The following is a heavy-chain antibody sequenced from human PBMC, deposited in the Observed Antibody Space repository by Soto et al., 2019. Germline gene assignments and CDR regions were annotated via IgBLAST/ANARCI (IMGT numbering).Heavy chain of an antibody. CDR3: ARHKGGYYSGVDV. CDR2: IYYSGTT. CDR1: GGSISSNSYY. V-gene: IGHV4-39*01. Sequence: QLQLQESGPGLVKPSEILSLTCTVSGGSISSNSYYWAWIRQPPGKGLEWIGNIYYSGTTYYNPSLKSRVTISVDTLKNQLSLQLSSVTAADTAVYYCARHKGGYYSGVDVWGQGTTVTVSS. J-gene: IGHJ6*02. D-gene: IGHD3-16*01.